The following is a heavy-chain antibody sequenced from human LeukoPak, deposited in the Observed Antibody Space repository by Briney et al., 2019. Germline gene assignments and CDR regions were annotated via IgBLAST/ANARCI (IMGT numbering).Heavy chain of an antibody. Sequence: GGSLRLSCAASGFTFSSYAMHWVRQAPGKGLEWVAVIPYDGSNKYYADSVKGRFTISRDNSKNTLYLQMNSLRAEDTAVYYCATDYDSSGYHDYWGQGTLVTVSS. J-gene: IGHJ4*02. CDR1: GFTFSSYA. D-gene: IGHD3-22*01. CDR3: ATDYDSSGYHDY. CDR2: IPYDGSNK. V-gene: IGHV3-30-3*01.